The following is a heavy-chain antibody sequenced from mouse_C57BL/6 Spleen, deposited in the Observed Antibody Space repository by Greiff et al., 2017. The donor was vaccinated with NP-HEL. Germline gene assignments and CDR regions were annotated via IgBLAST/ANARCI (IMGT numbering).Heavy chain of an antibody. V-gene: IGHV2-5*01. J-gene: IGHJ4*01. CDR3: AKNRDYGNPYYAMDY. CDR1: GFSLTSYG. D-gene: IGHD2-1*01. Sequence: QVHVKQSGPGLVQPSQSLSITCTVSGFSLTSYGVHWVRQSPGKGLEWLGVIWRGGSTDYNAAFMSRLSITKDNSKSQVFFKMNSLQADDTAIYYCAKNRDYGNPYYAMDYWGQGTSVTVSS. CDR2: IWRGGST.